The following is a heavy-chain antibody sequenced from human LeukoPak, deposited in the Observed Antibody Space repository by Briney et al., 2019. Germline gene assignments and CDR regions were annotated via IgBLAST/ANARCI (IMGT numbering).Heavy chain of an antibody. J-gene: IGHJ4*02. CDR2: ISYDGSNK. V-gene: IGHV3-30*18. CDR1: GFTFSTYG. D-gene: IGHD6-19*01. Sequence: GGSLRLSCAASGFTFSTYGMHWVRQAPGKGLEWVAVISYDGSNKYYADSVKGGFTISRDNSKNTLYLQMNSLRAEDMGVYYCAKDLSSGSRRAYWGQGTLVTVSS. CDR3: AKDLSSGSRRAY.